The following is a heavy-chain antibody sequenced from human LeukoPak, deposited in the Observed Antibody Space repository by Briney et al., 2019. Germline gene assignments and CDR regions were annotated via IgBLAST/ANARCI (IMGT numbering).Heavy chain of an antibody. J-gene: IGHJ4*02. V-gene: IGHV3-30*02. CDR3: ARGGSGSYLGVDY. CDR1: GFTFSSYG. Sequence: GGSLRLSCAASGFTFSSYGMHWVRQAPGKGLEWVAFIRYDGSNKYYADSVKGRFTISRDNSKNTLYLQMNSLRAEDTAVYYCARGGSGSYLGVDYWGQGTLVTVSS. CDR2: IRYDGSNK. D-gene: IGHD1-26*01.